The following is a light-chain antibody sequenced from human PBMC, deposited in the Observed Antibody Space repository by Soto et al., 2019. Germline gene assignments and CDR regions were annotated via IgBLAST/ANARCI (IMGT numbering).Light chain of an antibody. CDR1: QSIDTW. J-gene: IGKJ1*01. CDR2: AAS. Sequence: DIQMTQSPSTLSASVGDTVTITCRASQSIDTWLAWHQQKPGKAPKLLIYAASTLQSGVPSRFSGSGSGTDFTLTISSLQPDDFATYYCQQYNSYWTFGQGTKVDIK. V-gene: IGKV1-5*01. CDR3: QQYNSYWT.